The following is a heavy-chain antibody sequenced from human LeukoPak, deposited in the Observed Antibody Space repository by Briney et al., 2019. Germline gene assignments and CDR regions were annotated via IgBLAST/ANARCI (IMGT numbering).Heavy chain of an antibody. V-gene: IGHV1-2*02. Sequence: ASVKVSCKASGYTFSDYYIHWVRQAPGQGLEWMGWINPDSGGTNYAQKFQGRVTMTRDTSITTVYMELSRLRSDDTAAFYCTREARAGNWFDPWGQGTLVTVSS. J-gene: IGHJ5*02. CDR2: INPDSGGT. D-gene: IGHD5-12*01. CDR1: GYTFSDYY. CDR3: TREARAGNWFDP.